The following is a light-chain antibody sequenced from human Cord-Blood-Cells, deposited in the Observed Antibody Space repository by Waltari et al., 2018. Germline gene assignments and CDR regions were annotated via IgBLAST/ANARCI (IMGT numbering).Light chain of an antibody. V-gene: IGKV1-39*01. J-gene: IGKJ1*01. CDR3: QQSYSTPWT. Sequence: DIQMTQSPSSLSASVGDRVTITCRASTSISSYLNWYQQKPGKAPKLLIYAASSLQSGVPSRFSGSGSGTDFTLTISSLQPEDFATYYCQQSYSTPWTFGQGTKVEIK. CDR1: TSISSY. CDR2: AAS.